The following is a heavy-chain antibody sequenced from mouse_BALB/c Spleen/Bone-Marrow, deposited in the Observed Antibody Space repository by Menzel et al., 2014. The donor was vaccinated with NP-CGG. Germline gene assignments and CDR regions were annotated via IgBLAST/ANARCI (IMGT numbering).Heavy chain of an antibody. CDR1: GYTFTSSR. CDR2: IHPNSGNT. V-gene: IGHV1S130*01. J-gene: IGHJ2*01. D-gene: IGHD2-14*01. Sequence: VQLQQSGSVLVRPGASVKLSCKASGYTFTSSRMHWAKQRPGQGLEWIGEIHPNSGNTNYNEKFKGKATLTVDTSSSTAYVDLSSLTSEDSAVYYCARGDPYYRYSDYWGQGTTLTVSS. CDR3: ARGDPYYRYSDY.